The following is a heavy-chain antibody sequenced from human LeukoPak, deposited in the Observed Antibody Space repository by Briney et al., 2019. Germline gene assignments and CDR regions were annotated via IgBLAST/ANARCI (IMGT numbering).Heavy chain of an antibody. V-gene: IGHV1-69*05. Sequence: SVKVSCKASGGTFSSYAISWVRQAPGQGLEWMGRIIPIFGAANYAQKFQGRVTITTDESTSTAYMELSSLRSEDTAVYYCARSSGSYPQSLDYWGQGTLVTVSS. D-gene: IGHD1-26*01. CDR3: ARSSGSYPQSLDY. J-gene: IGHJ4*02. CDR1: GGTFSSYA. CDR2: IIPIFGAA.